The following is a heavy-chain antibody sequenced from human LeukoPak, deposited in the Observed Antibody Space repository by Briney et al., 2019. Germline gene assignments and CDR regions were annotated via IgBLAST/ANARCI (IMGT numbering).Heavy chain of an antibody. V-gene: IGHV1-8*01. Sequence: ASVKVSCKASGYTFTSYDINWVRQATGQGLEWMGWMNPNSGNTGYAQKFQGRVTMTRNTSISTAYMELSSLRSEDTAVYYCARGARTITIVRGVIDYWGQGTLVTVSS. D-gene: IGHD3-10*01. J-gene: IGHJ4*02. CDR2: MNPNSGNT. CDR1: GYTFTSYD. CDR3: ARGARTITIVRGVIDY.